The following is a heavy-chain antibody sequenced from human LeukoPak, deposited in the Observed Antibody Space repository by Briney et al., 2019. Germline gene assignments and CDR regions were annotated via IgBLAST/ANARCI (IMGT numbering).Heavy chain of an antibody. CDR3: ARDHYDILTGYYYIDY. V-gene: IGHV3-21*01. Sequence: PGGSLRLSCAASGFTFSSYSMNWVRQAPGKGLEWVSSISSSSSYIYYADSVKGRFTISRDNAKNSLYLQMYSLRAEDTAVYYCARDHYDILTGYYYIDYWGQGTLVTVSS. J-gene: IGHJ4*02. CDR1: GFTFSSYS. CDR2: ISSSSSYI. D-gene: IGHD3-9*01.